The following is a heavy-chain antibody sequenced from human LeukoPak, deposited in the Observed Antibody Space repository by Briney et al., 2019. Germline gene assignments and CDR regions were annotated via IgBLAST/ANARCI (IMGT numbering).Heavy chain of an antibody. CDR1: GYSISSGYY. D-gene: IGHD6-19*01. CDR2: IYHSGST. CDR3: AREFYSSEYNWFDP. V-gene: IGHV4-38-2*02. J-gene: IGHJ5*02. Sequence: SETLSLTCTVSGYSISSGYYWGWIRQPPGKGLEWIGSIYHSGSTYYNPSLKSRVTISVDTSKNQFSLKLSSVTAADTAVYYCAREFYSSEYNWFDPWGQGTLVTDSS.